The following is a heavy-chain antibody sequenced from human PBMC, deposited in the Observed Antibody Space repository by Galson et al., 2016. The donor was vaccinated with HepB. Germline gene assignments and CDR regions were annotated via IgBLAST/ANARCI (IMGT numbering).Heavy chain of an antibody. V-gene: IGHV1-69*13. CDR1: GDSFNRYS. CDR2: IIPIFGTP. CDR3: ATLSHDVVTGYQYFFDH. D-gene: IGHD3-9*01. J-gene: IGHJ4*02. Sequence: SVKVSWKASGDSFNRYSISWVRQAPGHGLEWMGGIIPIFGTPDYAQKLQGRVIITADVPTSTSYMELSSLRFEDTAVYYCATLSHDVVTGYQYFFDHWGQGTLVTVSA.